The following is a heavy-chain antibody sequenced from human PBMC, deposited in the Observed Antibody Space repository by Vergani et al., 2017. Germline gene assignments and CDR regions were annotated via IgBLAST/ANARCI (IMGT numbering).Heavy chain of an antibody. D-gene: IGHD3-22*01. V-gene: IGHV3-23*01. CDR1: EFTFSNYA. CDR3: ARLSYDTTPYLQGGNDC. CDR2: ISGSGVSA. J-gene: IGHJ4*02. Sequence: EVQLLESGGGLVQPGGSLRLTCAASEFTFSNYAMNWVRQAPGKGLEWVSGISGSGVSAYYTDSVKGRFTIARDNSKNMLYLQMNSLRAEDTAVYYCARLSYDTTPYLQGGNDCWGQGTLVSVSS.